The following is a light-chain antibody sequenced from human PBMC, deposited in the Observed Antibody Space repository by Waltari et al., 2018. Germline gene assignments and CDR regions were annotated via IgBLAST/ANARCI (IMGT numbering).Light chain of an antibody. Sequence: ETVLTQSPATLSVSPGDRATLSCRASQSISPYLAWYHHRSGQAPRLLIHDASTRATGIPARFSGSGSGTDFTLTISGLQSEDFAVYYCQQYNHWPRTFGQGTKVDIK. CDR3: QQYNHWPRT. CDR1: QSISPY. J-gene: IGKJ1*01. CDR2: DAS. V-gene: IGKV3-15*01.